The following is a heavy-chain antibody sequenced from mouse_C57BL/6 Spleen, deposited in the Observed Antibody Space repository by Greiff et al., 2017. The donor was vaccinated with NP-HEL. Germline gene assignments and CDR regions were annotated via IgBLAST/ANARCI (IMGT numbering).Heavy chain of an antibody. CDR2: IYPGDGDT. J-gene: IGHJ1*03. CDR1: GYAFSSYW. CDR3: ARFYYFDV. V-gene: IGHV1-80*01. Sequence: QVQLQQSGAELVKPGASVKISCKASGYAFSSYWMTWVKQRPGKGLEWIGQIYPGDGDTNYNGKFKGKATLTADKSSSTAYMQLSSLTSEDSAVYFCARFYYFDVWGTGTTVTVSS. D-gene: IGHD1-1*01.